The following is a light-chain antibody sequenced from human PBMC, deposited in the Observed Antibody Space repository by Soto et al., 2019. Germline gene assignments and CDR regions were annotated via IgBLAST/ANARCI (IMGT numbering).Light chain of an antibody. V-gene: IGKV3-20*01. CDR2: GAS. CDR1: QSVTSSH. Sequence: EIVLTQSPGSLFLSSRERATLSCRASQSVTSSHLAWYQQKPGQAPRLLIYGASRRATGIPDRFSGSGSGTDFTLTISRLEPEDSAMYYCQQYGSSTYTFGQGTKVEIK. J-gene: IGKJ2*01. CDR3: QQYGSSTYT.